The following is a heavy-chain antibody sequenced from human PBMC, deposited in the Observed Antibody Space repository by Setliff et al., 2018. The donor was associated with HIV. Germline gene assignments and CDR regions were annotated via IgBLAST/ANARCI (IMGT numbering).Heavy chain of an antibody. CDR3: ARPGVVGSSWSWYFDL. J-gene: IGHJ2*01. V-gene: IGHV4-4*07. CDR2: IYTSGST. Sequence: SETLSLTCTVSGGSISSYYWSWIRQPAGKGLEWIGRIYTSGSTNYNPSLKSRVTMSVDTSKNQFFLKLSSVTAADTAVYYCARPGVVGSSWSWYFDLWGRGTLVTVSS. D-gene: IGHD6-13*01. CDR1: GGSISSYY.